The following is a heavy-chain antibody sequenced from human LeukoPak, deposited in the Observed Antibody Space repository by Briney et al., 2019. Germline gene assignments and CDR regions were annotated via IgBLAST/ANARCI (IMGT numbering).Heavy chain of an antibody. V-gene: IGHV3-30*04. CDR2: ISYDGSNK. Sequence: GGSLRLSCAASGFTFSSYAMHWVRQAPGKGLEWVAVISYDGSNKYYADSVKGRFTISRDNSKNTLYLQMNSLRAEDTAVYYCARDGSGSYCNPTFDYWGQGTLVTVSS. CDR3: ARDGSGSYCNPTFDY. J-gene: IGHJ4*02. CDR1: GFTFSSYA. D-gene: IGHD3-10*01.